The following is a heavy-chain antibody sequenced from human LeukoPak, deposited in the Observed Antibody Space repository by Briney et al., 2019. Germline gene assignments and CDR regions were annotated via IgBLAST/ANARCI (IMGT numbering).Heavy chain of an antibody. Sequence: GGSLRLSCAASGFTFSSYAMSWVRQAPGKGLEWVSAISGSGGSTYYADSVKGRFTIPRDNSKNTLYLQMNSLRAEDTAVYSCAKPATRIGWFDPWGQGTLVTVSS. J-gene: IGHJ5*02. V-gene: IGHV3-23*01. CDR1: GFTFSSYA. CDR3: AKPATRIGWFDP. CDR2: ISGSGGST. D-gene: IGHD2-2*01.